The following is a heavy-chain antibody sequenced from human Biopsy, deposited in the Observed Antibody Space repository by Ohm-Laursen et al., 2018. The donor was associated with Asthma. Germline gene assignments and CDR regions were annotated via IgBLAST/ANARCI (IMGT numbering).Heavy chain of an antibody. J-gene: IGHJ6*02. CDR2: IYYSGTT. Sequence: SETLSLTCSLSSGSGGYMRSGNYYWGWIRQPPGKGLEWIGSIYYSGTTYYNPSLECRVTVSADTSKNQFSLKLTSATAADTAVYYCVRGSSSWHHGPFHYYYGLDVWGQGTTATVSS. CDR1: SGSGGYMRSGNYY. CDR3: VRGSSSWHHGPFHYYYGLDV. V-gene: IGHV4-39*01. D-gene: IGHD6-13*01.